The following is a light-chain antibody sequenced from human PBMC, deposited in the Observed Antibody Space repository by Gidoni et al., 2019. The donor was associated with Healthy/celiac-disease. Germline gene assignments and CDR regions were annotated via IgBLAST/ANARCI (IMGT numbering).Light chain of an antibody. V-gene: IGKV2-28*01. CDR2: LGS. CDR1: QSLLHSHGYNY. Sequence: DKVMTQSPLPLPVTPGEPASISCRSSQSLLHSHGYNYLDWYLQKPGQSPQLLIYLGSIRASGLPNSFSGSASGADFTLNISRVEAEDVGVYCCIHALHTLTFGQGTKVEIK. CDR3: IHALHTLT. J-gene: IGKJ1*01.